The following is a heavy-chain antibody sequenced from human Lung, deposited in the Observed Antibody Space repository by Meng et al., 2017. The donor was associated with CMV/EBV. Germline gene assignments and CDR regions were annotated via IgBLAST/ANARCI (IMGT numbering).Heavy chain of an antibody. CDR2: ILWNDDK. CDR1: GFSLSPSGVG. J-gene: IGHJ4*02. D-gene: IGHD4-11*01. Sequence: GXXLVXPTQTLTLTCSLSGFSLSPSGVGVGWIRQTPGKALEWLALILWNDDKRYNPSLKSRLTVTRDSSKTQVVLKMTNMDPEDTATYYCAHRLYRHYFDYWXQGAXVPVSS. V-gene: IGHV2-5*01. CDR3: AHRLYRHYFDY.